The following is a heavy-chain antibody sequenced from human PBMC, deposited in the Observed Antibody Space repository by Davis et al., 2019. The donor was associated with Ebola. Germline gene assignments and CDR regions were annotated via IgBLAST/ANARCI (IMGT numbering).Heavy chain of an antibody. CDR2: IYYSGST. V-gene: IGHV4-61*01. J-gene: IGHJ4*02. CDR3: ARETMITFGGVIVISHYFDY. D-gene: IGHD3-16*02. Sequence: SETLSLTCTVSGGSVSSGYYYWSWVRQPPGKGLEWIGYIYYSGSTKNNPSLKSRVTISVDTSKNQFSLKLSSVTAADTAVYYCARETMITFGGVIVISHYFDYWSQGTLVTVSS. CDR1: GGSVSSGYYY.